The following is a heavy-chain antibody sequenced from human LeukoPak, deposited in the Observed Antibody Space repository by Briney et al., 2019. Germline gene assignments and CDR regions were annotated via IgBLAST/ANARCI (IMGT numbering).Heavy chain of an antibody. J-gene: IGHJ5*02. CDR1: GFTFSAYS. CDR3: ASGIEDFYCSGGSCYSAFVFDP. Sequence: GGSLRLSCATSGFTFSAYSMNWVRQAPGKGLEWVSYISSSSSTIYYADSVKGRFTISRDNAKNSLYLQMNSLRAEDTAVYYCASGIEDFYCSGGSCYSAFVFDPWGQGTLVTVSS. CDR2: ISSSSSTI. D-gene: IGHD2-15*01. V-gene: IGHV3-48*01.